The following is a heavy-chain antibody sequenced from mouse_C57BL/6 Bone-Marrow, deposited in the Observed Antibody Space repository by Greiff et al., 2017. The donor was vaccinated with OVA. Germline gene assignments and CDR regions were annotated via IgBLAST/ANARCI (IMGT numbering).Heavy chain of an antibody. V-gene: IGHV1-39*01. CDR3: ARSFSTVVAGFDY. Sequence: EVQLQQSGPELVKPGASVKISCKASGYSFTDYNMNWVKQSNGKSLEWIGVINPNYGTTSYNQQFKGKATLTVDQSSSTAYMQLNSLTSEASAVCDSARSFSTVVAGFDYWGQGTTLTVSS. CDR2: INPNYGTT. D-gene: IGHD1-1*01. J-gene: IGHJ2*01. CDR1: GYSFTDYN.